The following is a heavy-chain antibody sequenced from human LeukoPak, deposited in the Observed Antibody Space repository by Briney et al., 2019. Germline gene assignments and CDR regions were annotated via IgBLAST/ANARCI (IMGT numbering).Heavy chain of an antibody. CDR2: ISYDGSNK. V-gene: IGHV3-30-3*01. CDR3: ARDWSNWLLSPYHYYGMDV. D-gene: IGHD3-9*01. CDR1: GFTFSSYA. J-gene: IGHJ6*02. Sequence: GGSLRLSCAASGFTFSSYAMHWVRQAPGKGLEWVAVISYDGSNKYYADSVKGRFTISRDNSKNTLYLQMNSLRAEDTAVYYCARDWSNWLLSPYHYYGMDVWGQGTTVTVSS.